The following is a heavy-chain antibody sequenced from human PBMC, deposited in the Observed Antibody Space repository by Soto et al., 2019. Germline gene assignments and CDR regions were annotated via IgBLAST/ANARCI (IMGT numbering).Heavy chain of an antibody. CDR2: IYYSGST. D-gene: IGHD2-21*02. V-gene: IGHV4-59*08. Sequence: PSETLSLTCTVSGGSISSYYWSWIRQPPGKGLEWIGCIYYSGSTNYNPSLKSRVTMSVDTSKNQFSLNLNSVTAADTAVYFCGRPGGDFVRPSDYWGPGTLVTVSS. J-gene: IGHJ4*02. CDR3: GRPGGDFVRPSDY. CDR1: GGSISSYY.